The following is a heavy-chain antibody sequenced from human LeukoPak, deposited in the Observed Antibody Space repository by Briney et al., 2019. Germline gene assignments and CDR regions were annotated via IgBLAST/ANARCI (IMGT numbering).Heavy chain of an antibody. D-gene: IGHD3-10*01. CDR1: GFTFSSYW. Sequence: GGSLRLSCAASGFTFSSYWMHWVRQAPGKGLVWVSRINTDGSSTSYADSVKGRFTISRDNAKNSLYLQMNSLRAEDTAVYYCAREGRSGAFDIWGQGTMVTVSS. J-gene: IGHJ3*02. CDR3: AREGRSGAFDI. V-gene: IGHV3-74*01. CDR2: INTDGSST.